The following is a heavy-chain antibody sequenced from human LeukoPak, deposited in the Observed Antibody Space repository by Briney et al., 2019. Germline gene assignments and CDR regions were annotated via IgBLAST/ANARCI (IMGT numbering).Heavy chain of an antibody. CDR1: GGSISSGDYY. CDR3: ARVDITTLEVDY. CDR2: IYYSGST. J-gene: IGHJ4*02. D-gene: IGHD3-22*01. Sequence: SETLSLTCTVSGGSISSGDYYWSWIRQPPGKGLEWIGYIYYSGSTYYNPSLKSRVTISVDTSKNQFSLKLSSVTAADTGVYYCARVDITTLEVDYWGQGTLVTVSS. V-gene: IGHV4-30-4*08.